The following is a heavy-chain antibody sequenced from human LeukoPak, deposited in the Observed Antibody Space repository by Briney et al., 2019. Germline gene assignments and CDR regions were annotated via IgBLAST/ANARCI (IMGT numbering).Heavy chain of an antibody. D-gene: IGHD3-3*01. J-gene: IGHJ4*02. V-gene: IGHV3-74*01. CDR3: ASGNWIDY. CDR1: GFTFSAYW. CDR2: IKSDGSST. Sequence: GGPLRLSCAASGFTFSAYWMHWVRQAPGKGLVWVSRIKSDGSSTHYADSVKGRFTISRDNAKNTLYLQMNSLRAEDTAMYYCASGNWIDYWGQGTLVTVSS.